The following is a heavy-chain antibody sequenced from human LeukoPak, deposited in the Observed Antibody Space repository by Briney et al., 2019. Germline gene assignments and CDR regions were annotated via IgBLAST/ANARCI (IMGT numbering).Heavy chain of an antibody. J-gene: IGHJ5*02. D-gene: IGHD6-19*01. CDR1: GYTFTNYY. CDR3: ARSQWLVKDWFDP. Sequence: ASVKVSCKASGYTFTNYYIHWMRQAPGQGLEWVGIINLNAVTTRYAQKFQGRITVTRDTSTSTVYMELSSLRSEDTAVYYCARSQWLVKDWFDPWGQGTLVTVSS. CDR2: INLNAVTT. V-gene: IGHV1-46*01.